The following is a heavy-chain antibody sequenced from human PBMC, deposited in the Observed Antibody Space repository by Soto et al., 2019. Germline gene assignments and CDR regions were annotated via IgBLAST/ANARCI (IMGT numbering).Heavy chain of an antibody. J-gene: IGHJ6*02. CDR2: IVVGSGNT. D-gene: IGHD3-22*01. CDR3: AAESPTLIVEYYYYGMDV. CDR1: GFTFTSSA. V-gene: IGHV1-58*01. Sequence: SVKVSCKASGFTFTSSAVQWVRQARGQRLEWIGWIVVGSGNTNYAQKFQERVTITRDMSTSTAYMELSSLRSEDTAVYYCAAESPTLIVEYYYYGMDVWGQGTTVTVSS.